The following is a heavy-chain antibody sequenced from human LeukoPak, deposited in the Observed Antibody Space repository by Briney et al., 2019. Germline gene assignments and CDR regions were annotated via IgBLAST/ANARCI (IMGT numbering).Heavy chain of an antibody. CDR3: ARDQDAATIIDY. V-gene: IGHV3-23*01. CDR2: ISGSADST. D-gene: IGHD5-12*01. J-gene: IGHJ4*02. Sequence: PGGSLRLSCGASGFTFYYYAMNWVRQAPGKGPEWVSGISGSADSTYYADSVRGRFTISRDNSKNSLYLQMSSLRAEDTAVYYCARDQDAATIIDYWGQGTLVTVSS. CDR1: GFTFYYYA.